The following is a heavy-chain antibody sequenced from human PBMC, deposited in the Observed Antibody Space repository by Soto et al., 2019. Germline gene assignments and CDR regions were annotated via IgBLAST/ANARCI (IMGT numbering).Heavy chain of an antibody. J-gene: IGHJ3*02. CDR1: GFTFSNAW. V-gene: IGHV3-15*01. CDR3: TTDYLDQIAAHAFDI. D-gene: IGHD6-6*01. CDR2: IKSKTDGGTT. Sequence: PGGSLRLSCAASGFTFSNAWMSWVRQAPGKGLEWVGRIKSKTDGGTTDYAAPVKGRFTISRDDSKNTLYLQMNSLKTEDTAVYYCTTDYLDQIAAHAFDIWGQGTMVTVSS.